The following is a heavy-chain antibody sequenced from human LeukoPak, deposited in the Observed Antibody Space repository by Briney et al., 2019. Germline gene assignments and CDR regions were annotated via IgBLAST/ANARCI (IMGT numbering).Heavy chain of an antibody. D-gene: IGHD1-7*01. CDR3: VRNKLGGAFDV. CDR2: ITRSSGTI. V-gene: IGHV3-48*02. J-gene: IGHJ3*01. CDR1: GFTFSGYD. Sequence: GGSLRLSCAASGFTFSGYDMNWVRQAPGKGLEWVSFITRSSGTIYYADSVKGRFTVSRDNAESSLYLQMNSLRDEDTAVYSCVRNKLGGAFDVWGHGTMVTVSS.